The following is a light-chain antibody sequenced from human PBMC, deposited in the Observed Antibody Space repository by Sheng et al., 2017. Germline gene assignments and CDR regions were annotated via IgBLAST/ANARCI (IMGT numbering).Light chain of an antibody. CDR1: SSNIGSNY. Sequence: QSVLTQPPSASGTPGQRVTISCSGSSSNIGSNYVYWYQQLPGMAPKLLIYRNNQWPSGVPDRFSGSKSGTSASLAISGLRSEDEADYYCAAWDDSLSGVFGGGTKLTVL. CDR2: RNN. V-gene: IGLV1-47*01. CDR3: AAWDDSLSGV. J-gene: IGLJ3*02.